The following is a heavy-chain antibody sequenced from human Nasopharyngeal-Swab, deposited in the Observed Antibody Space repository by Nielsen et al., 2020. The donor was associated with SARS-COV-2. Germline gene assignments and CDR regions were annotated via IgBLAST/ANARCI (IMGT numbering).Heavy chain of an antibody. Sequence: SLKISCAASGFTFSSYEMNWVRQAPGNGLEWVSGISWNSGSIGYADSVKGRFTISRDNSKNTLYLQMNSLRAEDTAVYYCAKDKLVSYYDSSGYFDYWGQGTLVTVSS. V-gene: IGHV3-9*01. CDR3: AKDKLVSYYDSSGYFDY. J-gene: IGHJ4*02. D-gene: IGHD3-22*01. CDR1: GFTFSSYE. CDR2: ISWNSGSI.